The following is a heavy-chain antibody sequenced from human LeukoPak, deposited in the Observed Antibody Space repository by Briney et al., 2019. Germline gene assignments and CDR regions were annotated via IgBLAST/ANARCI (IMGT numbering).Heavy chain of an antibody. Sequence: GGSLRLSCAASGFTVSSNYMSWVRQAPGKGLEWVSVIYSGGSTYYADSVKGRFTISRDNSKNTLYLQMNSRRAEDTAVYYCARDRIAVAGWVVLGYWGQGALVTVSS. CDR3: ARDRIAVAGWVVLGY. D-gene: IGHD6-19*01. CDR2: IYSGGST. V-gene: IGHV3-53*01. J-gene: IGHJ4*02. CDR1: GFTVSSNY.